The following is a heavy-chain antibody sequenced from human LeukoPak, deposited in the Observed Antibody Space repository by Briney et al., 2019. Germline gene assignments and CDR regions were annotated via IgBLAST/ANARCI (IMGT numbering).Heavy chain of an antibody. Sequence: GGSLRLSCVASGFTFRSYAMHWVRQAPGKGLEWIIVISSDGTNKYYADSVKGRFTVSRDNSKNTVYLQMNSLRVEDTAVYYCARLVTGTTVINSGWFDPWGQGTLVTVSS. CDR1: GFTFRSYA. V-gene: IGHV3-30*14. J-gene: IGHJ5*02. D-gene: IGHD4-23*01. CDR2: ISSDGTNK. CDR3: ARLVTGTTVINSGWFDP.